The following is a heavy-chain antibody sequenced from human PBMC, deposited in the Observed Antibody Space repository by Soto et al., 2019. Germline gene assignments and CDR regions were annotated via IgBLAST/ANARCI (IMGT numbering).Heavy chain of an antibody. J-gene: IGHJ5*02. V-gene: IGHV4-59*01. CDR1: RDSISSYC. Sequence: SETLSLTCTVPRDSISSYCWSWIRQPPGKGLEWIGFIYYSGTTNYNPSLKSRVTRSVDTSKNQFSLQLTSVTAADTAVYYCARGEASSKRLDPWGQGTLVTVSS. CDR3: ARGEASSKRLDP. CDR2: IYYSGTT. D-gene: IGHD6-25*01.